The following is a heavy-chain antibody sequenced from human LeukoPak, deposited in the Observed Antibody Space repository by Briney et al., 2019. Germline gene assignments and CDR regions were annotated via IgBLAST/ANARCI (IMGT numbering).Heavy chain of an antibody. D-gene: IGHD2-15*01. CDR1: AGFISRYY. J-gene: IGHJ4*02. Sequence: SETLSLTCPVSAGFISRYYWSWIRQPAEEVREWIGNIYYSGSTNYDPSPKSRVTISLDTSKNQFSLKLSSVTAADTAMYYCATAHGGYVDYWGQGTLVTVSS. V-gene: IGHV4-59*01. CDR2: IYYSGST. CDR3: ATAHGGYVDY.